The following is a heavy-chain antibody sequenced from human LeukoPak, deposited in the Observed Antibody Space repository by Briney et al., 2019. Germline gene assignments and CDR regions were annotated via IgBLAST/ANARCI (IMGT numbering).Heavy chain of an antibody. Sequence: GGSLRLSCTVSGFTVTNIYVSWVRQAPGKGLEWVSILYTGGSKYYADSVKGRFTISGDNSKNTVYLQMNSLIAEDTAIYYCARVPEEQLGFHCWGQGALV. CDR2: LYTGGSK. CDR3: ARVPEEQLGFHC. D-gene: IGHD6-6*01. J-gene: IGHJ4*02. CDR1: GFTVTNIY. V-gene: IGHV3-66*02.